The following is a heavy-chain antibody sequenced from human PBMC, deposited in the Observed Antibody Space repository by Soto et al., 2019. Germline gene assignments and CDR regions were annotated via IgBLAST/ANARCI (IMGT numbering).Heavy chain of an antibody. D-gene: IGHD3-10*02. V-gene: IGHV4-59*01. CDR2: IYDSGTT. CDR3: ARGAMFWFDP. Sequence: QVQLQESGPGLVKPSETLSLTCSVAGGSLGSYYWGWIRQSPGKGLEWIAYIYDSGTTIYNPSLKSRATISVDTSKNQFSLTLTSVTAADTAVYYCARGAMFWFDPWGQGTLVSVSS. J-gene: IGHJ5*02. CDR1: GGSLGSYY.